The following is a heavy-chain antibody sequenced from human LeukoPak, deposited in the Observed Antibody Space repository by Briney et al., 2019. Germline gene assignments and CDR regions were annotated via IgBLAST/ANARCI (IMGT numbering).Heavy chain of an antibody. CDR3: ARENGGYDFWSGYGSRFDP. V-gene: IGHV1-69*05. Sequence: SVKVSCKASGGTFSSYAISWVRQAPGQGLEWMGRIIPIFDTANYAQKFQGRVTITTDESTSTAYMELSSLRSEDTAVYYCARENGGYDFWSGYGSRFDPWGQGTLVTVSS. CDR1: GGTFSSYA. J-gene: IGHJ5*02. CDR2: IIPIFDTA. D-gene: IGHD3-3*01.